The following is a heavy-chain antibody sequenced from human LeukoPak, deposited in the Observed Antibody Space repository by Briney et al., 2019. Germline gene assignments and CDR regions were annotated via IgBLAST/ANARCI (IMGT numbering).Heavy chain of an antibody. V-gene: IGHV4-30-4*01. CDR2: IYYSGST. CDR3: AKQMFGFGSAFDP. J-gene: IGHJ5*02. Sequence: PSETLSLTCTVSGGSISSGDYYWSWIRQPPGKGLEWIGYIYYSGSTYYNPSLKSRVTISVDTSKNQFSLKLSSVTAADTAVYYCAKQMFGFGSAFDPWGQGTLVTVSS. CDR1: GGSISSGDYY. D-gene: IGHD3-10*02.